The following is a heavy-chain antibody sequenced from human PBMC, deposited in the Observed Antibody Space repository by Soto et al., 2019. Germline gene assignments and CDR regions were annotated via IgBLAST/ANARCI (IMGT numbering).Heavy chain of an antibody. Sequence: SETLSLTCTVSGGSISSYYWSWIRQPPGKGLEWIGEINHSGSTNYNPSLKSRVTISVDRSKNQFSLKLSSVTAADTAVYYCAGGIAARPLGYWGQGTLVTVSS. J-gene: IGHJ4*02. CDR1: GGSISSYY. V-gene: IGHV4-34*01. CDR2: INHSGST. CDR3: AGGIAARPLGY. D-gene: IGHD6-6*01.